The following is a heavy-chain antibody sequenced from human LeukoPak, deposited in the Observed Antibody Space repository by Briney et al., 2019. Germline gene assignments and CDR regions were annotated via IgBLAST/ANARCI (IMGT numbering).Heavy chain of an antibody. CDR2: INSDGSST. J-gene: IGHJ6*03. Sequence: PGGSLRLSCAASGFTFSRDWMHWVRQAPGKGLVWVSRINSDGSSTSYADSVKGRFTISRENAKNTVYLQMNSLRAEDTAAYYCAKPYGGNAYYYYMDVWGKGTTVTVSS. V-gene: IGHV3-74*01. D-gene: IGHD4-23*01. CDR3: AKPYGGNAYYYYMDV. CDR1: GFTFSRDW.